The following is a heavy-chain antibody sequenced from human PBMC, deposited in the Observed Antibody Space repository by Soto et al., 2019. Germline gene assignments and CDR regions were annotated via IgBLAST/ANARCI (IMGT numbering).Heavy chain of an antibody. D-gene: IGHD3-16*02. CDR2: ISDSGDRT. J-gene: IGHJ3*01. CDR3: AKDRGIIVKAGDAFDV. Sequence: PXESLRLSCASSGFTLSMSAVNWVRQAPGKGLEWVSYISDSGDRTYYADSVKGRFTISRDRSKNTVSLQMDSLRAEDTAVYYCAKDRGIIVKAGDAFDVWGQGTKVTVSS. CDR1: GFTLSMSA. V-gene: IGHV3-23*01.